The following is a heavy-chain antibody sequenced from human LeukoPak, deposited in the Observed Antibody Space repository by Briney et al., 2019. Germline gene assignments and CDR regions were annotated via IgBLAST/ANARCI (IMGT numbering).Heavy chain of an antibody. CDR3: ARGQKGSRVIAIRVPGYYYYMDV. Sequence: SETLSLTCAVYGGSFSGYYWSWIRQPPGKGLEWIGEINHSGSTKYNPSLKSRVTISVDTSKNQFSLKLSSVTAADTAVYYCARGQKGSRVIAIRVPGYYYYMDVWGKGTTVTVSS. CDR1: GGSFSGYY. V-gene: IGHV4-34*01. CDR2: INHSGST. J-gene: IGHJ6*03. D-gene: IGHD2-21*01.